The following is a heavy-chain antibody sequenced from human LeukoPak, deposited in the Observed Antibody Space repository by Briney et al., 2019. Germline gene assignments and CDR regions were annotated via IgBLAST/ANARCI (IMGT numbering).Heavy chain of an antibody. CDR1: GYSFTSYW. V-gene: IGHV5-10-1*01. Sequence: GESLKISCKGSGYSFTSYWISWVRQMPGKGLEWMGRIDPSDSYTNYSPSFQGHVTISADKSISTAYLQWSSLEASDTAMYYCARPGSGVTAFDYWGQGTLVTVSS. CDR3: ARPGSGVTAFDY. J-gene: IGHJ4*02. D-gene: IGHD3-10*01. CDR2: IDPSDSYT.